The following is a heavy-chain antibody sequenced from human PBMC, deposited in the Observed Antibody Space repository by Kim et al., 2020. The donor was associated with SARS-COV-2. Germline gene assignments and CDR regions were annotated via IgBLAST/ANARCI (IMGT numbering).Heavy chain of an antibody. CDR1: GGSISSSSYY. V-gene: IGHV4-39*01. D-gene: IGHD4-17*01. J-gene: IGHJ4*02. Sequence: SETLSLTCTVSGGSISSSSYYWGWIRQPPGKGLEWIGSIYYSGSTYYNPSLKSRVTISVDTSKNQFSLKLSSVTAADTAVYYCVRHRDYGDLPGYFDYWGQGTLVTVSS. CDR3: VRHRDYGDLPGYFDY. CDR2: IYYSGST.